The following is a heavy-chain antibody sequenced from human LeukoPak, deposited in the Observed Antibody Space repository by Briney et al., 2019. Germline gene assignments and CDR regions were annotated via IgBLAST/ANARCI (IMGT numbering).Heavy chain of an antibody. CDR2: SIPIFGTA. D-gene: IGHD2-2*01. V-gene: IGHV1-69*06. CDR1: GGTFSSYA. CDR3: ARLRYCSSTSCYAGRRLYFDY. J-gene: IGHJ4*02. Sequence: SVNVSCKACGGTFSSYATSWVRQAPGQGLEWMGGSIPIFGTANYEKKLPARVTITADKSTSTASLELSSLRPEARGADDCARLRYCSSTSCYAGRRLYFDYWGQGTLVTASS.